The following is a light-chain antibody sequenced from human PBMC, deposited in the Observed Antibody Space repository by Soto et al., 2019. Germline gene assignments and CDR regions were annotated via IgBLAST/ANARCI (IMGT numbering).Light chain of an antibody. CDR2: GNS. V-gene: IGLV1-40*01. Sequence: QSVLTQPPSVSGAPGQRGTISCTGSSSSIGAGYDVHWYQQLPGTAPKLLIYGNSNRPSRVPDRFSGSRSGTSASLAITGLQAEDEGDYYCQSYDRSLSGYVFGTGTKVTVL. CDR3: QSYDRSLSGYV. J-gene: IGLJ1*01. CDR1: SSSIGAGYD.